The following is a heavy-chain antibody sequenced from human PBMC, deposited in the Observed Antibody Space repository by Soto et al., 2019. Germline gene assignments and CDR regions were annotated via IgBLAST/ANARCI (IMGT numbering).Heavy chain of an antibody. Sequence: ASVKVSCKVSGYTLTELSMHWVRQAPGKGLEWMGGFDPEDGETIYAQKFQGRVTMTEDTSTDTAYMELSSLRSEDTAVYYCATGYSNYDSEEASFDYWGQGTLVTVSS. CDR2: FDPEDGET. CDR1: GYTLTELS. D-gene: IGHD4-4*01. CDR3: ATGYSNYDSEEASFDY. V-gene: IGHV1-24*01. J-gene: IGHJ4*02.